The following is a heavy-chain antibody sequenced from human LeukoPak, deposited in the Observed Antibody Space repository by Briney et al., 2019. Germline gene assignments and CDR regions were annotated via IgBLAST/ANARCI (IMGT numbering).Heavy chain of an antibody. Sequence: PSETLSLTCTVSGGSISSSSYYWGWIRQPPGKGLEWIGEINHSGSTNYNPSLKSRVTISVDTSKNQFSLKLSSVTAADTAVYYCARVFTPSYYYYYMDVWGKGTTVTVSS. CDR1: GGSISSSSYY. J-gene: IGHJ6*03. CDR3: ARVFTPSYYYYYMDV. CDR2: INHSGST. V-gene: IGHV4-39*07.